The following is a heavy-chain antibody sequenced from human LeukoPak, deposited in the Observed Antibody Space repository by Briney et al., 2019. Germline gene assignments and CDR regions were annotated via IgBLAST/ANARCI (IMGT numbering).Heavy chain of an antibody. J-gene: IGHJ5*02. CDR2: VNTDTGDT. CDR3: ARKRCKGDCYLFDP. V-gene: IGHV1-18*01. Sequence: ASVKVPCKAFGYTFNTYGIIWVRQAPGQGPQWMGWVNTDTGDTYNAQNLQGRVAMTRDTSTSTAYMELMSLRSDDTAVYYCARKRCKGDCYLFDPWGQGTLVTVSS. CDR1: GYTFNTYG. D-gene: IGHD2-21*02.